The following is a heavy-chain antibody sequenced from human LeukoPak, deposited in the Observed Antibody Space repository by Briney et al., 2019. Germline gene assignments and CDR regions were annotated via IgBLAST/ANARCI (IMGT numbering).Heavy chain of an antibody. CDR3: ARGAASMVYFDC. Sequence: GGSLRLSCAASGLPVSSYNMNWVRQAPGKGLEWVSYITSSSSTTHYADSVKGRFTISRDNAKNSLYLQMESLRDEDTAVYYCARGAASMVYFDCWGQGTLVTVSS. V-gene: IGHV3-48*02. CDR1: GLPVSSYN. CDR2: ITSSSSTT. D-gene: IGHD3-10*01. J-gene: IGHJ4*02.